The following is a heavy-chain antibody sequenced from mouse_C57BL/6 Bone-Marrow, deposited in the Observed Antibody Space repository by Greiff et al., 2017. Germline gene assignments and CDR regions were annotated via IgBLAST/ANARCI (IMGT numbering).Heavy chain of an antibody. D-gene: IGHD1-1*01. CDR1: GYTFTNYW. CDR2: IYPGGGYT. J-gene: IGHJ2*01. V-gene: IGHV1-63*01. CDR3: ARSMYGSSYFDY. Sequence: QVQLQQSGAELVRPGTSVKMSCTASGYTFTNYWIGWAQQRPGHGLEWIGDIYPGGGYTNYNEKFKGKATLSADKSSSTAYMQFSSLTSEDSAIYYCARSMYGSSYFDYWGQGTTLTVSS.